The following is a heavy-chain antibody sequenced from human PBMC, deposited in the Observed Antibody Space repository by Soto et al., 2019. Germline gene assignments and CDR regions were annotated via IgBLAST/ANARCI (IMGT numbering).Heavy chain of an antibody. V-gene: IGHV4-30-4*01. CDR1: GGSISSGDYY. Sequence: SETLSLTCTVSGGSISSGDYYWSWIRQPPGKGLEWIGYIYYSGSTYYNPSLKSRVTISVDTSKNQFSLKLSSVTAADTAVYYCASSSHAYYDFWSGYYYCYGMDVWGQGTTVTVSS. CDR2: IYYSGST. CDR3: ASSSHAYYDFWSGYYYCYGMDV. D-gene: IGHD3-3*01. J-gene: IGHJ6*02.